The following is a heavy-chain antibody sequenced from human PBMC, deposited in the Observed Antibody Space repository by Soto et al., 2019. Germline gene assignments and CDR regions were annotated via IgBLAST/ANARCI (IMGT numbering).Heavy chain of an antibody. CDR2: IYYSGST. D-gene: IGHD3-10*01. CDR3: ARILLWFGELPHHYYYYGMDV. Sequence: SETLSLTCTVSGGSISSGDYYWSWIRQPPGKGLEWIGYIYYSGSTYYNPSLKSRVTISVDTSKNQFSLKLSSVTAADTAVYYCARILLWFGELPHHYYYYGMDVWGQGTTVTVSS. V-gene: IGHV4-30-4*01. CDR1: GGSISSGDYY. J-gene: IGHJ6*02.